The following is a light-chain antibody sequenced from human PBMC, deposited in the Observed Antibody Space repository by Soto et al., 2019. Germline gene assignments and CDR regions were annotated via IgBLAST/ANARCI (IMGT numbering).Light chain of an antibody. CDR1: SSDVGYYNR. J-gene: IGLJ2*01. CDR3: SSYTTSSTLV. CDR2: EVS. V-gene: IGLV2-18*02. Sequence: QSALTQPPSVSGSPGQSVTISCTGTSSDVGYYNRVSWYQQPPGTAPKLMVFEVSNRRSGVPDRFSGSKSGNTASLTISGLQAEDEADYYCSSYTTSSTLVFGGGTKLTVL.